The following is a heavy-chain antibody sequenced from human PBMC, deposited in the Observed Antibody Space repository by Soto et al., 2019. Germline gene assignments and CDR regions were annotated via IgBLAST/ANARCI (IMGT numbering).Heavy chain of an antibody. Sequence: ASVKVSCKASGYSFTDYHIHWVRQAPGQGLEWLGRINPKSGGTSTAQKFQGWVTMTTDTSISTASMELTRLTSDDTAIYYCARGDSTDCSNGVCSFFYNHDMDVWGQGALVTVSS. V-gene: IGHV1-2*04. J-gene: IGHJ4*02. D-gene: IGHD2-8*01. CDR3: ARGDSTDCSNGVCSFFYNHDMDV. CDR1: GYSFTDYH. CDR2: INPKSGGT.